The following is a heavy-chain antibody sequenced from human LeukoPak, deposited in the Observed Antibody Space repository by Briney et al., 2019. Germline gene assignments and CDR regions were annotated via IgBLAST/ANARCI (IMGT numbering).Heavy chain of an antibody. CDR1: GFTVSSNY. CDR3: ASSSYYYGSGTPGGFDY. Sequence: PGGSLRLSCAASGFTVSSNYMSWVRQAPGKGLEWVSAISGSGGSTYYADSVKGRFTISRDNSKNTLYLQMNSLRAEDTAVYYCASSSYYYGSGTPGGFDYWGQGTLVTVSS. V-gene: IGHV3-53*01. D-gene: IGHD3-10*01. CDR2: ISGSGGST. J-gene: IGHJ4*02.